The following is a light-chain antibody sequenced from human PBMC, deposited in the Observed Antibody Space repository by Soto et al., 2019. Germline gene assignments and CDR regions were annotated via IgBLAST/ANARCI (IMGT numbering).Light chain of an antibody. J-gene: IGKJ2*01. V-gene: IGKV3-11*01. CDR2: DAS. CDR1: QSVSTY. Sequence: EIVLTQSPATLSLSPGERATLSCRASQSVSTYLAWYQYKPGQAPRLLIYDASNRATGIPARFSGSGSETDFTLTISSLEPEDFAVYYCQQRSNWPPMYTFGQGTKLEIK. CDR3: QQRSNWPPMYT.